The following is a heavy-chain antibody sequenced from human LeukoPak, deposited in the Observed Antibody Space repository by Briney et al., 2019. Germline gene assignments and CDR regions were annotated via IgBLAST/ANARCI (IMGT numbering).Heavy chain of an antibody. CDR3: AREGLITIVRGVNFGY. V-gene: IGHV4-38-2*02. CDR2: IYHDGST. Sequence: KPSETLSLTCTVSGYSISSGYYWGWIRQPPGKGLEWIGNIYHDGSTYYNPSLKSRVTISVGTSKNQFSLKLTSVTAADTAVYYCAREGLITIVRGVNFGYWGQGTLVSVSS. CDR1: GYSISSGYY. D-gene: IGHD3-10*01. J-gene: IGHJ4*02.